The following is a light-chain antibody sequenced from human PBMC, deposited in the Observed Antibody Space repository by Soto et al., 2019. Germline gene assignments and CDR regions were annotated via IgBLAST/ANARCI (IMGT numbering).Light chain of an antibody. CDR3: GSYTSSDTPYV. CDR1: TSDVGGYKY. CDR2: VVS. Sequence: QSALTQPASVSGSPGQSITISCTGTTSDVGGYKYVSWYQQHPDKAPKLTIYVVSNRPSGVSNRFSGSKSGNTASLTISGLQAEDEAVYYCGSYTSSDTPYVFGTGTKLTVL. J-gene: IGLJ1*01. V-gene: IGLV2-14*01.